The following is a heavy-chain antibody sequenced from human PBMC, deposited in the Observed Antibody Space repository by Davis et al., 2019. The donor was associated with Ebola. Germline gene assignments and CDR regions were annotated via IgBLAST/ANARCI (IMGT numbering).Heavy chain of an antibody. Sequence: ASVKVSCKASGYTFTSSDINWVRQATGQGLEWMGWMNPNSGNTGYAQKFQGRVTITRNTSISTAYMELGSLRSEDTAVDYCARGGGYCSSTSCYQFDYWGQGTLVTVSS. V-gene: IGHV1-8*03. D-gene: IGHD2-2*01. CDR2: MNPNSGNT. CDR1: GYTFTSSD. J-gene: IGHJ4*02. CDR3: ARGGGYCSSTSCYQFDY.